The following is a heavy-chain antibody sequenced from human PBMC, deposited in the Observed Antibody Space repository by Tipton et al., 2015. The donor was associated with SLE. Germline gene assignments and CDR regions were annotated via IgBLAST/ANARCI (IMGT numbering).Heavy chain of an antibody. V-gene: IGHV3-21*03. CDR2: ISSSSSYI. J-gene: IGHJ4*02. CDR1: GFTFSSYS. Sequence: SLRLSCAASGFTFSSYSMNWVRQAPGKGLEWVSSISSSSSYIHYADSVKGRFTISRDNAKNSLYLQMNSLRAEDTAVYYCARDRCHDYGDPLHLHYFDYWGQGTLVTVSS. CDR3: ARDRCHDYGDPLHLHYFDY. D-gene: IGHD4-17*01.